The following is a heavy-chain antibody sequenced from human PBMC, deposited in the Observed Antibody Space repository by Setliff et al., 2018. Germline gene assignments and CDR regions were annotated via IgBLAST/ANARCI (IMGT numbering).Heavy chain of an antibody. CDR1: GFTFSDYY. CDR3: ARGSGYLTSFYYYYGMDV. V-gene: IGHV3-11*04. CDR2: ISSSGSTI. Sequence: GGSLRLSCAASGFTFSDYYMSWIRQAPGKGLEWVSYISSSGSTIYYADSVKGRFTISRDNAKNSLYLQMNSLRAEDTAVYYCARGSGYLTSFYYYYGMDVWGQGTTVTVSS. J-gene: IGHJ6*02. D-gene: IGHD5-12*01.